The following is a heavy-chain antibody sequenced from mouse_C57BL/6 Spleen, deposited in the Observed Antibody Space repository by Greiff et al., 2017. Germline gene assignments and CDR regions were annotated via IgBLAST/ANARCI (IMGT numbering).Heavy chain of an antibody. CDR1: GFTFSSYA. CDR3: ARRRAMDY. CDR2: ISAGGSYT. J-gene: IGHJ4*01. V-gene: IGHV5-4*03. Sequence: EVMLVESGGGLVKPGGSLKLSCAASGFTFSSYAMSWVRQTPEKRLEWVATISAGGSYTYYPDNVKGRVTISRDNDKNNLYLQMTHLKSEDTAMYYCARRRAMDYWGQGTSVTVSS.